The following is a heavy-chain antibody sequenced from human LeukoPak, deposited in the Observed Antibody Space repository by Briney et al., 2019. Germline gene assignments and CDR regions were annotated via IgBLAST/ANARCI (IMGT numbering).Heavy chain of an antibody. Sequence: SETLSLTCTVSGGSINTYYWSWIRQPPGKGLEGIGYIYYSGSTNYNPSLKSRVTMSVDTSKNQFSLKLTSVTAADTAVYYCARRYDFWSDYYGMDVWGQGTTVTVSS. CDR1: GGSINTYY. J-gene: IGHJ6*02. CDR3: ARRYDFWSDYYGMDV. CDR2: IYYSGST. D-gene: IGHD3-3*01. V-gene: IGHV4-59*01.